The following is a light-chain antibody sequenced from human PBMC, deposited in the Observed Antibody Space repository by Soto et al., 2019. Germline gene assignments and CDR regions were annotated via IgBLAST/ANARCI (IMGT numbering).Light chain of an antibody. V-gene: IGKV3D-15*01. CDR3: QHFGGTTFT. CDR2: GAS. J-gene: IGKJ5*01. Sequence: EIVMTQSPATMSVSPGEIATLSCRASQSMGSNVAWYQQRPGQTPSLLIYGASTRATGITDRFSGSGSGTHFTLTISRLEPGDFAVYYCQHFGGTTFTVGQVTRLEIK. CDR1: QSMGSN.